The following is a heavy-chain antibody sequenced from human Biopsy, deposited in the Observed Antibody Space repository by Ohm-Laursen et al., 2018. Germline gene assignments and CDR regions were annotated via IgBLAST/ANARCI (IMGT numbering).Heavy chain of an antibody. CDR1: GGPSINYA. Sequence: SSVKVSCKSSGGPSINYAFSWVRQAPGQGLEWVGRIVPILGHLNYAQRFQGRVSITADKSTSYVYMELSRLTSGDTAVYYCAADADGYYTEFDYWGPGTLVTVSS. CDR2: IVPILGHL. D-gene: IGHD3-3*01. J-gene: IGHJ4*02. V-gene: IGHV1-69*04. CDR3: AADADGYYTEFDY.